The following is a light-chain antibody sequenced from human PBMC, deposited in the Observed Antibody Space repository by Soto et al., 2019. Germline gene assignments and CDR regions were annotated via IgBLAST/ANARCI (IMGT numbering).Light chain of an antibody. J-gene: IGLJ3*02. V-gene: IGLV2-14*01. CDR2: EVS. CDR1: SSDVGRYNY. CDR3: SSYTTTSTRV. Sequence: QSALTQPASVSGSPGQSITISCTGTSSDVGRYNYVSWYQQHPGNAPKLMIYEVSNRPSGVSNRFSGSKSGNTASLTISGLQAEDEADYYCSSYTTTSTRVFGGGTKLTVL.